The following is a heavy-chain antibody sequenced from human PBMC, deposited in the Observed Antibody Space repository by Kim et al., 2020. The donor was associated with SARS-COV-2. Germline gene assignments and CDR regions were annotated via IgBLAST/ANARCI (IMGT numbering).Heavy chain of an antibody. J-gene: IGHJ4*02. CDR3: AKASGYYLNYFDY. Sequence: YADSVKGRFTISRDNSKNTLYLQMNRLRAEDTAVYYCAKASGYYLNYFDYWGQGTLVTVSS. V-gene: IGHV3-23*01. D-gene: IGHD3-22*01.